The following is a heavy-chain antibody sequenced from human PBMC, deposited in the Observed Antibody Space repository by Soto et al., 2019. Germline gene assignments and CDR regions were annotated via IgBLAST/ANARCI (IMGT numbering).Heavy chain of an antibody. CDR2: ISPNNGGT. D-gene: IGHD3-10*01. Sequence: ASVKVSCKASGYTFTDYSVHWVRPAPGEGLEWMGWISPNNGGTNYAPKFQGRVTMTRDTSVSTAYVELSGLKSDDTAVYYCASSLWYGESLKTGMDVWGQGTTVTVSS. J-gene: IGHJ6*02. CDR1: GYTFTDYS. V-gene: IGHV1-2*02. CDR3: ASSLWYGESLKTGMDV.